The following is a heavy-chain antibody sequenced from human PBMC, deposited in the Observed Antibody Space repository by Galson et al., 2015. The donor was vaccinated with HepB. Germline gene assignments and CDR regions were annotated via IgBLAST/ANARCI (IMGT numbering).Heavy chain of an antibody. CDR3: SRPSGELPHYYYYGLDL. D-gene: IGHD1-26*01. V-gene: IGHV3-30*04. Sequence: SLRLSCAASGFTFSHYAMHWVCQAPGTGLAWVSLMKCDGSNPCYADSVEGRFTISRDNSKDTLYLQMNSLRTEDTAVYFCSRPSGELPHYYYYGLDLWSQGTTVTVSS. CDR1: GFTFSHYA. J-gene: IGHJ6*02. CDR2: MKCDGSNP.